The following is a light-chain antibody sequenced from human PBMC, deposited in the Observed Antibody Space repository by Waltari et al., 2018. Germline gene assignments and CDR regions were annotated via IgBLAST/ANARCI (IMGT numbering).Light chain of an antibody. CDR2: WAS. J-gene: IGKJ1*01. CDR1: QNVLYSSNNRNY. Sequence: DIVMTHSPDSLAVSLGERATINCKSSQNVLYSSNNRNYLAWYQQRPGQHPKLLIYWASTRESRVPDRFSGSGSGTDFTLTISSLQAEDVAVYYCQQYYSSPWAFGQGTKVEI. V-gene: IGKV4-1*01. CDR3: QQYYSSPWA.